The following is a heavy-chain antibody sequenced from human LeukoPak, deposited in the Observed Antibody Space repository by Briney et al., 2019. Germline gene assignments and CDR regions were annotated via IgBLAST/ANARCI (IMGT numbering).Heavy chain of an antibody. CDR2: IYHSGST. CDR3: ARVGYGVDY. J-gene: IGHJ4*02. D-gene: IGHD5-12*01. Sequence: PSQTLSLTCAVSGGSISSGGYSWSWIRQPPGKGLEWIGYIYHSGSTYYNPSLESRVTISVDRSKNQFSLKLSSVTAADTAVYYCARVGYGVDYWGQGTLVTVSS. CDR1: GGSISSGGYS. V-gene: IGHV4-30-2*01.